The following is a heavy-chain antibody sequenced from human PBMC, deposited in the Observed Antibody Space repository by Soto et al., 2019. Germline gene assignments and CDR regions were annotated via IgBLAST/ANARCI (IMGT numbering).Heavy chain of an antibody. CDR3: AKDWGHGDYVFDN. CDR2: ISDDGRNK. D-gene: IGHD4-17*01. J-gene: IGHJ4*02. Sequence: QVQLVESGGGVVQPGRSLRLSCAASGFSFNTFGIHWVRQAPGKGLEWVALISDDGRNKYFADYVKGRFTISRDNSNNTLHQQMNGLRAEDTAVNYCAKDWGHGDYVFDNWGQGTLVIVSS. V-gene: IGHV3-30*18. CDR1: GFSFNTFG.